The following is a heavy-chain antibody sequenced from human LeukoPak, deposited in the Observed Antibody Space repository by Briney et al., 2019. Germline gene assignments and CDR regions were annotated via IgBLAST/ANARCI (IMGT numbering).Heavy chain of an antibody. CDR2: LYFSGST. D-gene: IGHD3-3*01. V-gene: IGHV4-59*01. Sequence: SETLSLTRTVSGNSISNYYWSWTRQPPGKGLEWIGYLYFSGSTNYNPSLKSRVTISVDTSKNQFSLKLSSVTAADTAMYYCARGIAGEWLPIWGQGTLVTVSS. J-gene: IGHJ4*02. CDR1: GNSISNYY. CDR3: ARGIAGEWLPI.